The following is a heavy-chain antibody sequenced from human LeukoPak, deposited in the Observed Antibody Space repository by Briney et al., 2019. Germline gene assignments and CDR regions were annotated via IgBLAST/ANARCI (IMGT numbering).Heavy chain of an antibody. J-gene: IGHJ4*02. CDR3: ARDPGGTGTITGDDY. V-gene: IGHV1-2*02. CDR1: VYTFTGYY. Sequence: ASVKASCKASVYTFTGYYMHWVRQAPGQGLEWMGWINPNSGGTNYAQKFQGRVTMTRDTSISTAYMELSRLRSDDTAVYYCARDPGGTGTITGDDYWGQGTLVTVSS. D-gene: IGHD1-1*01. CDR2: INPNSGGT.